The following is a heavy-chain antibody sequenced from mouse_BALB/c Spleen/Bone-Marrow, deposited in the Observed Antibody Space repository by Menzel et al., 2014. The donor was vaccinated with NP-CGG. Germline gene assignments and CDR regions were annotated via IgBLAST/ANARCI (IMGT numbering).Heavy chain of an antibody. J-gene: IGHJ1*01. D-gene: IGHD3-3*01. CDR3: ARDRDRYRYFDV. V-gene: IGHV5-15*02. CDR2: ISNLAYSI. CDR1: GFTFSDYG. Sequence: EVKLMESGGGLVQPGGSRKLSCAASGFTFSDYGMAWVRQAPGKGPEWVAFISNLAYSIYYADTVTGRFTISRENAKNTLYLEMSSLRSEDTAMYYCARDRDRYRYFDVWGAGTTVTVSS.